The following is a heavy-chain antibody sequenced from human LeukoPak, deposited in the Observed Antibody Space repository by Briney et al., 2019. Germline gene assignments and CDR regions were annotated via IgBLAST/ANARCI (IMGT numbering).Heavy chain of an antibody. V-gene: IGHV4-34*01. Sequence: PSETLSLTCAVYGDSFSGQYWSWIRQPPGKGLEWIGEINHSGSTNCNPSLKSRVTISVDTSKNQFSLKLSSVTAADTAVYYCARTSGDYGGNSDDYWGQGTLVTVSS. D-gene: IGHD4-23*01. CDR1: GDSFSGQY. CDR2: INHSGST. J-gene: IGHJ4*02. CDR3: ARTSGDYGGNSDDY.